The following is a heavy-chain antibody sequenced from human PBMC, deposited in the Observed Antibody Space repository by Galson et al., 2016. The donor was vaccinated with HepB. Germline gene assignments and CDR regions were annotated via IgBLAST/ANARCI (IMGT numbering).Heavy chain of an antibody. J-gene: IGHJ3*01. D-gene: IGHD6-19*01. CDR2: ISYDRSNE. Sequence: SLRLSCAASGFTFRNYGMHWVRQAPGRGLEWVTVISYDRSNEYYADSAKGRFTISRDNYKNTLYLQMNSLRVDDTALYFCAKAHYETSGWRDAFDVWGQGSMVTVSS. CDR3: AKAHYETSGWRDAFDV. V-gene: IGHV3-30*18. CDR1: GFTFRNYG.